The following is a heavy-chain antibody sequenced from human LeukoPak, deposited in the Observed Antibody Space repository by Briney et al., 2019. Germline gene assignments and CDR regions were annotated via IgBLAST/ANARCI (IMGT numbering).Heavy chain of an antibody. CDR3: ARSPEPSDYYYYYMGV. D-gene: IGHD1-14*01. V-gene: IGHV3-30-3*01. CDR1: GFTFSSYA. J-gene: IGHJ6*03. CDR2: ISYDGSNK. Sequence: GRSLRLSCAASGFTFSSYAMHWVRQAPGKGLEWVAVISYDGSNKYYADSVKGRFTISRDNSKNTLYLQMNSLRVEDTAVYYCARSPEPSDYYYYYMGVWGKGTTVTVSS.